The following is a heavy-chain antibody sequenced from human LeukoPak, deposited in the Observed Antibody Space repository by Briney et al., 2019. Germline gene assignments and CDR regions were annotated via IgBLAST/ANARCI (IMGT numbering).Heavy chain of an antibody. CDR1: GGTFSSYA. Sequence: GSSVKVSCKASGGTFSSYAISWVRQAPGQGLEWMGGIIPIFGTANYAQKFQGRVTITTDESTSTAYMELSSLRSEDTAVYYCAKYCSSTSCYNAFDIWGQGTMVTVSS. CDR2: IIPIFGTA. J-gene: IGHJ3*02. CDR3: AKYCSSTSCYNAFDI. D-gene: IGHD2-2*02. V-gene: IGHV1-69*05.